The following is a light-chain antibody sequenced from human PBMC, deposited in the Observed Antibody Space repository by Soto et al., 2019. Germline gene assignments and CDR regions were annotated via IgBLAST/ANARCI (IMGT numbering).Light chain of an antibody. CDR1: QSVSSY. Sequence: EIVLTQAPATLSLSPGERATLSCRASQSVSSYLAWYQQKPGQAPRLLIYDASNRATGIPARFSASGSGTDLTLTISRLEPEDFAVYYCQQRKNWPLTFGGGNKVEIK. CDR3: QQRKNWPLT. J-gene: IGKJ4*01. CDR2: DAS. V-gene: IGKV3-11*01.